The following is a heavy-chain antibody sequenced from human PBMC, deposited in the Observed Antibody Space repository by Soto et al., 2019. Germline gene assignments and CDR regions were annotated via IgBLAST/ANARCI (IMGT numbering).Heavy chain of an antibody. V-gene: IGHV4-39*01. Sequence: QLQLQESGPGLVKPSETLSLTCSVSDDSINSDKYYWGWIRQPPGKGLEWIGSIYYRGNAYYNPSLHTRVTISLDKSRSQFYLKLNSVTAADSAVYFCARLEGLATISYYFDFWGPGALVTVSS. CDR2: IYYRGNA. D-gene: IGHD3-9*01. CDR3: ARLEGLATISYYFDF. J-gene: IGHJ4*02. CDR1: DDSINSDKYY.